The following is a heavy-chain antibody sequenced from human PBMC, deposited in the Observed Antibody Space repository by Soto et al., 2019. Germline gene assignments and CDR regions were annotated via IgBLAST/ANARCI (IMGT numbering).Heavy chain of an antibody. CDR2: IWYDGTKR. Sequence: QVQLVESGGGVVQSGRSLTLSCAASGFSLRTSGMHWLPRAPGKGLEWVGFIWYDGTKRFYANSVKGRSTISKDNSNNILYLQMSGLRAEDTAVYYCARDVVTAVAGSVNFFDPWGQGTLVTVSS. CDR1: GFSLRTSG. D-gene: IGHD6-19*01. J-gene: IGHJ5*02. CDR3: ARDVVTAVAGSVNFFDP. V-gene: IGHV3-33*01.